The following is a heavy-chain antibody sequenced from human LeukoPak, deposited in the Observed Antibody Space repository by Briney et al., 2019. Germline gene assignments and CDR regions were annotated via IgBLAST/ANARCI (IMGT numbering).Heavy chain of an antibody. V-gene: IGHV1-8*02. CDR1: GYTFTSYD. Sequence: ASVKVSCKASGYTFTSYDINWVRQATGQGLEWMGWMNPNSGNTGYAQKLQGRVTMTTDTSTSTAYMELRSLRSDDTAVYYCARAKITIFGVVTPYYFDYWGQGTLVTVSS. CDR3: ARAKITIFGVVTPYYFDY. J-gene: IGHJ4*02. D-gene: IGHD3-3*01. CDR2: MNPNSGNT.